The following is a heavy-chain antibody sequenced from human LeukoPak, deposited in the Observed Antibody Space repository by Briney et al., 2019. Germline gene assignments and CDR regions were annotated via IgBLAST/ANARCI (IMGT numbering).Heavy chain of an antibody. J-gene: IGHJ4*02. Sequence: GGSLRLSCAASGFTFRNYVMSWVRQAPETGLGWVSRIYAFGGSTNYADSVKGRFTISRDNSKNTLHLQMNSLRAEDTAVYYSARKGYYYVSSAYSSFDFGGQGTLATVSS. CDR3: ARKGYYYVSSAYSSFDF. CDR2: IYAFGGST. V-gene: IGHV3-23*01. D-gene: IGHD3-22*01. CDR1: GFTFRNYV.